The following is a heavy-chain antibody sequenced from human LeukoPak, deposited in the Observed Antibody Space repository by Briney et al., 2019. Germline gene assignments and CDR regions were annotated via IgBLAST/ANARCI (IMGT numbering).Heavy chain of an antibody. CDR2: IIPIFGTA. Sequence: SVKVSCKASGGTFSSYAISWVRQAPGQGLEWMGGIIPIFGTANYAQKFQGRVTITADESTSTAYMELSSLRSEDTAVYYCARGSYCSSTSCSRGRFDPWGQGTLVTVSS. CDR3: ARGSYCSSTSCSRGRFDP. D-gene: IGHD2-2*01. CDR1: GGTFSSYA. V-gene: IGHV1-69*13. J-gene: IGHJ5*02.